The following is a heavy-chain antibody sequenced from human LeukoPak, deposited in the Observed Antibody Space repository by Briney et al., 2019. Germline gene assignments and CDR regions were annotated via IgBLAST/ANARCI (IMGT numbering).Heavy chain of an antibody. CDR3: ARHAVDLHIDY. J-gene: IGHJ4*02. D-gene: IGHD6-19*01. CDR2: LYTNGTV. Sequence: SETLSLTCSVSGASITRYYWTWIRQPVGKGLEWFGRLYTNGTVNYNPSLRSRVTMSRDTSRNQFSLKLTSVTAADTAVYYCARHAVDLHIDYWGQGTLVTVSS. CDR1: GASITRYY. V-gene: IGHV4-4*07.